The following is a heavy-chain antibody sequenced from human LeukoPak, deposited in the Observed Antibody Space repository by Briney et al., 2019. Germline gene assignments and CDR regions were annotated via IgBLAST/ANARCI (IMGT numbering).Heavy chain of an antibody. CDR3: AKVGYNWGDFDY. Sequence: GRSLSLSCAASGFTFSSYGMHWVRQAPGKGLEWVAVISYDGSNKYYADSVKGRFTISRDNSKNTLYLQMNSLRAEDTAVYYCAKVGYNWGDFDYWGQGTLVTVSS. J-gene: IGHJ4*02. CDR1: GFTFSSYG. D-gene: IGHD1-20*01. CDR2: ISYDGSNK. V-gene: IGHV3-30*18.